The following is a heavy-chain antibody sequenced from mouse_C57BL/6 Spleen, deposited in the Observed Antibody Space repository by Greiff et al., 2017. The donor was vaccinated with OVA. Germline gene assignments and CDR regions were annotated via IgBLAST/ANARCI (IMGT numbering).Heavy chain of an antibody. V-gene: IGHV1-81*01. CDR2: IYPRSGNT. CDR1: GYTFTSYG. D-gene: IGHD1-1*01. CDR3: AREGGLITTEGRDYFDY. Sequence: QVQLQQSGAELARPGASVKLSCKASGYTFTSYGISWVKQRTGQGLEWIGEIYPRSGNTYYNEKFKGKATLTADKSSSTAYMELRSLTSEDSAVYFCAREGGLITTEGRDYFDYWGQGTTLTVSS. J-gene: IGHJ2*01.